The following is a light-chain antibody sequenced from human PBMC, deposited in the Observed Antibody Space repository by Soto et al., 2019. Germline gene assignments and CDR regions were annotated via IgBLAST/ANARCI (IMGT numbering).Light chain of an antibody. Sequence: EIVLTQSPGTLSLSPGERATLSCRASQSVSSTYLAWCQQKPGQAPRLLIYDTSSRATGIPDRFSGSGSGTDFTLTISGLEPEDFAVYYCQQFGRSWTFGQGTKVEIK. J-gene: IGKJ1*01. CDR2: DTS. CDR1: QSVSSTY. CDR3: QQFGRSWT. V-gene: IGKV3-20*01.